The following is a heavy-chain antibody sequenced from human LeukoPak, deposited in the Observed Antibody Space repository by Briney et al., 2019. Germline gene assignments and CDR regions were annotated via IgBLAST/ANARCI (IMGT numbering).Heavy chain of an antibody. V-gene: IGHV3-33*01. D-gene: IGHD3-10*01. CDR2: IWYDGSNK. J-gene: IGHJ4*02. CDR1: GFTFSSYG. CDR3: ARDSYGSGSYSSGNFDY. Sequence: GGSLRLSCAASGFTFSSYGMHWVRQAPGKGLEWVAVIWYDGSNKYYADSVKGRFTISRDNSKNTLYLQMNSLRAEDTAVYYCARDSYGSGSYSSGNFDYWGQGTLVTVSS.